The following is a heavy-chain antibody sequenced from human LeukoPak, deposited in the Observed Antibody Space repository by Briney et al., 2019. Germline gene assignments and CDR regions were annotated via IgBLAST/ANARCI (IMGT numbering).Heavy chain of an antibody. Sequence: GGTLRLSCAASGFTFSSYWMSWVRQAPGKGLEWVANIRQDGSEKYYVDSVKGRFTISRDNAKNSLYLQMNSLRAEDTAVYYCARVVNSGYDHYYFDYWGQGTLVTSST. CDR3: ARVVNSGYDHYYFDY. CDR1: GFTFSSYW. D-gene: IGHD5-12*01. J-gene: IGHJ4*02. V-gene: IGHV3-7*05. CDR2: IRQDGSEK.